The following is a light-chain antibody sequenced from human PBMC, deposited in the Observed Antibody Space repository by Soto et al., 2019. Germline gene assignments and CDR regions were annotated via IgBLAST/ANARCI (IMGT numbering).Light chain of an antibody. CDR1: SSDIGSYNL. J-gene: IGLJ3*02. CDR2: EGS. Sequence: QSVLTQPDSVSGSPGQSITISCTGTSSDIGSYNLVSWYQQHPGKAPKLMIYEGSKRPSGASNRCSGSKSGNTASLTISGLQAEDEADYCCCSYAGSSTWVFGGGTKLTVL. V-gene: IGLV2-23*01. CDR3: CSYAGSSTWV.